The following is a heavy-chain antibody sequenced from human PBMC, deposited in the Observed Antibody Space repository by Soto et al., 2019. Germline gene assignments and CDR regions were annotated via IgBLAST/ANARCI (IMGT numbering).Heavy chain of an antibody. CDR2: IYYDGTA. Sequence: PSETLSLTCTVSGCSFSPNYWSWIRQPPGKGLEWVGYIYYDGTARHNPSLKSRVTISLETSRSQFPLRLTSVTAAAPAFYYCERLGKYYKSLAPWGRGTLVTV. CDR3: ERLGKYYKSLAP. D-gene: IGHD3-10*01. CDR1: GCSFSPNY. V-gene: IGHV4-59*08. J-gene: IGHJ5*02.